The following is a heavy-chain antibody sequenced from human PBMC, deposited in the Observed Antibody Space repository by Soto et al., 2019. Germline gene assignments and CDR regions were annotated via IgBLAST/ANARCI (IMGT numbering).Heavy chain of an antibody. CDR2: INHSGST. Sequence: SETLSLTCAVYGGSFSGYYWSWIRQPPGKGLEWIGEINHSGSTNYNPSLKSRITITVDTSKNQFSLKLNSVTAADTAVYYCARDRHILTGYYYYYYGMDVWGQGTTVTVS. J-gene: IGHJ6*02. CDR3: ARDRHILTGYYYYYYGMDV. V-gene: IGHV4-34*01. D-gene: IGHD3-9*01. CDR1: GGSFSGYY.